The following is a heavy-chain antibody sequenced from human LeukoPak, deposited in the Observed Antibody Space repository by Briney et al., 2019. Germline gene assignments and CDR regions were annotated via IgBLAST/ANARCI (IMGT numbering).Heavy chain of an antibody. D-gene: IGHD6-19*01. J-gene: IGHJ4*02. CDR2: ISSSGSTI. CDR1: GFTFSDYY. Sequence: PGGSLRLSCAASGFTFSDYYMSWIRQAPGKGLEWVSYISSSGSTIYYADSVKGRFTISRDNAKNSLYLQMNSLRAEDTAVYYCASHCSGWYSRRYFDYWGQGTLVTVSS. CDR3: ASHCSGWYSRRYFDY. V-gene: IGHV3-11*01.